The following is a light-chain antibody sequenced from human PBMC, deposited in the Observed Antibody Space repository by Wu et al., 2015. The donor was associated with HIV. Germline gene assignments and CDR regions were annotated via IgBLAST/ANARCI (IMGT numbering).Light chain of an antibody. CDR3: QQYGSSPRT. J-gene: IGKJ4*01. V-gene: IGKV3-20*01. CDR1: QSVSSSY. CDR2: GAS. Sequence: EIVLTQSPGTLSLSPGERATLSCRASQSVSSSYLAWYQQKPGQAPRLLIYGASSRATGIPDRFSGSGSGTDFTLTISRLEPEDFAVYYCQQYGSSPRTFGRRDRRWRSN.